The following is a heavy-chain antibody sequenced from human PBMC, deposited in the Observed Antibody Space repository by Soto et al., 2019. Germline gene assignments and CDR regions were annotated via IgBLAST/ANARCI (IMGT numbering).Heavy chain of an antibody. J-gene: IGHJ6*01. CDR1: GFTVSSKY. CDR2: IQSGGPT. V-gene: IGHV3-66*01. CDR3: ARDDVLCDAGRCYGVLFDV. D-gene: IGHD2-15*01. Sequence: EVHLVESGGGLVQPGGSLRLSCAASGFTVSSKYMSWVRQAPGKGLEWVSLIQSGGPTYYADSVKGRFTISRDTSENTLHLQRDGLRAQDPAVYYCARDDVLCDAGRCYGVLFDVWGEGSTVTVSS.